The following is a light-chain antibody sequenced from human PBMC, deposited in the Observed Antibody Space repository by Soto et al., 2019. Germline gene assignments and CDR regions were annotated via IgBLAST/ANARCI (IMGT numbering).Light chain of an antibody. Sequence: QSALTQPASVSGSPGQSIAISCTGTSGDVGGYDYVSWYQQHPDKAPKLMIYEVTKRPSWVSNRFSGSKSGNTASLTISGLQPEDEADYYCSSHTSGSTRVLGSGTGHRP. CDR1: SGDVGGYDY. J-gene: IGLJ1*01. CDR2: EVT. CDR3: SSHTSGSTRV. V-gene: IGLV2-14*01.